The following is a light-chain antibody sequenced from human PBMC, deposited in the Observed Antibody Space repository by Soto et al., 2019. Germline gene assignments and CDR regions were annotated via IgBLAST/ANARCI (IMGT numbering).Light chain of an antibody. CDR3: QSYDSSLSGVV. CDR1: SSNIGAGYD. CDR2: GNS. Sequence: QSVLTKPPSVSGAPGQRVTISCTGSSSNIGAGYDVHWYQQLLGTAPKLLIYGNSNRPSGVPDRFSGSKSGTSASLAITGLQAEDEADYYCQSYDSSLSGVVFGGGTKLTVL. V-gene: IGLV1-40*01. J-gene: IGLJ2*01.